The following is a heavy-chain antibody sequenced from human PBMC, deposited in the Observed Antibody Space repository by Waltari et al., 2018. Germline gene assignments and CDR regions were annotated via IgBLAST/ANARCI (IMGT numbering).Heavy chain of an antibody. V-gene: IGHV4-59*11. CDR2: IYYSGST. J-gene: IGHJ6*02. Sequence: QVQLQESGPGLVKPSETLSLTCTVSGGSISSHYWSWIRQPPGKGLEWIGYIYYSGSTNSTPSLKSRVTISVDTSKNQFSLKLSSVTAADTAVYYCARDLGPLRGVGYYYYYYGMDVWGQGTTVTVSS. D-gene: IGHD4-17*01. CDR1: GGSISSHY. CDR3: ARDLGPLRGVGYYYYYYGMDV.